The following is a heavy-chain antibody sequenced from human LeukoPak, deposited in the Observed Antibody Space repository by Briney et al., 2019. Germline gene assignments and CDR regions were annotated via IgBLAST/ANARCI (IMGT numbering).Heavy chain of an antibody. CDR3: ARSRRELLSFDY. J-gene: IGHJ4*02. D-gene: IGHD1-26*01. CDR2: IYTSGST. Sequence: KISQTLSLTCTVSGGSISSGSYYWSWIRQPAGKGLEWIGRIYTSGSTNYNPSLKSRVTISVDTSKNQFSLKLSSVTAADTAVYYCARSRRELLSFDYWGQGTLVTVSS. CDR1: GGSISSGSYY. V-gene: IGHV4-61*02.